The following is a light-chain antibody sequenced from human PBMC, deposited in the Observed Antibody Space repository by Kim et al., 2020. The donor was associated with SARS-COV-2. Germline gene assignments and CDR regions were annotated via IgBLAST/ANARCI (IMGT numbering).Light chain of an antibody. J-gene: IGLJ3*02. CDR1: NSDMGFNA. CDR2: RNK. Sequence: GPRVTVSCSESNSDMGFNAVNWYQEYRGTATKPLIYRNKQRPSGVPDRFSGAKSGTGATLVLSGLLSKDEADYYCATWDVSINAWVFGGGTQLTVL. V-gene: IGLV1-44*01. CDR3: ATWDVSINAWV.